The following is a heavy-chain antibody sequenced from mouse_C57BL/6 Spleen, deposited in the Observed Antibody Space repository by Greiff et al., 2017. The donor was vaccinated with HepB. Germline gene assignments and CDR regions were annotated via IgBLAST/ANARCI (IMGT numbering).Heavy chain of an antibody. Sequence: EVQLQESGTVLARPGASVKMSCKTSGYTFTSYWMHWVKQRPGQGLEWIGAIYPGNSDTSYNQKFKGKAKLTAVTSASTAYMELSSLTNEDSAVYYCTRMVGTTVVATNFDYWGQGTTLTVSS. J-gene: IGHJ2*01. V-gene: IGHV1-5*01. CDR2: IYPGNSDT. CDR3: TRMVGTTVVATNFDY. CDR1: GYTFTSYW. D-gene: IGHD1-1*01.